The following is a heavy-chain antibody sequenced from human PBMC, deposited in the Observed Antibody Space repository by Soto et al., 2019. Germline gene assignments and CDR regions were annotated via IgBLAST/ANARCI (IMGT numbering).Heavy chain of an antibody. CDR3: ARDRVDSSGWYFYYYYGMDV. CDR1: GFTFSNYG. CDR2: IWYDGSNK. V-gene: IGHV3-33*01. D-gene: IGHD6-19*01. J-gene: IGHJ6*02. Sequence: GGSLRLSCAASGFTFSNYGMHWVRQAPGKGLEWVAVIWYDGSNKYYADSVKGRFTISRDNSKNTLYLQMNSLRAEDTAVYYCARDRVDSSGWYFYYYYGMDVWGQGTTVTVSS.